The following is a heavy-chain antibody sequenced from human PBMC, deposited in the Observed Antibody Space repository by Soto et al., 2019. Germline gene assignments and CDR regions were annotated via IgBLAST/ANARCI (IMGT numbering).Heavy chain of an antibody. Sequence: PSETLSLTCAVYGGSFSGYYWSWIRQPPGKGLEWIGEINHSGSTNYNPSLKSRVTISVDTSKNQFSLKLSSVTAADTAVYFCARGREDTRVRGVFTLDVWGQGTTVTVSS. V-gene: IGHV4-34*01. CDR3: ARGREDTRVRGVFTLDV. CDR1: GGSFSGYY. CDR2: INHSGST. D-gene: IGHD3-10*01. J-gene: IGHJ6*02.